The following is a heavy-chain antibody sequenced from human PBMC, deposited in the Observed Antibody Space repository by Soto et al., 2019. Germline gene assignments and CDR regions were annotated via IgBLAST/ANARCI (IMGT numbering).Heavy chain of an antibody. CDR1: GFSLSNTRMG. J-gene: IGHJ4*02. D-gene: IGHD2-21*02. Sequence: SGPTLVNPTETLTLTCTVSGFSLSNTRMGVSWIRQPPGKALEWLGSIFSNDEKSYSRSLKNRFTISKDTSKSQVVLAMTNMDPLDTATYYCARILDGGNSEYYFDYSGQGALVTVSS. CDR2: IFSNDEK. CDR3: ARILDGGNSEYYFDY. V-gene: IGHV2-26*01.